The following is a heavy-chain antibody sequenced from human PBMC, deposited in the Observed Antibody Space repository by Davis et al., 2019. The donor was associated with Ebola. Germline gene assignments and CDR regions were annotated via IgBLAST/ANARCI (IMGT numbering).Heavy chain of an antibody. Sequence: ASVKVSCKASGYTFTSYDINWVRQATGQGLEWMGWMNPNSGNTGYAQKFQGRVTMTEDTSTDTAYMELSSLRSGDTAIYYCATVRAHSRHDNWGQGTLVTVAS. CDR1: GYTFTSYD. CDR2: MNPNSGNT. J-gene: IGHJ4*02. D-gene: IGHD3-22*01. V-gene: IGHV1-8*01. CDR3: ATVRAHSRHDN.